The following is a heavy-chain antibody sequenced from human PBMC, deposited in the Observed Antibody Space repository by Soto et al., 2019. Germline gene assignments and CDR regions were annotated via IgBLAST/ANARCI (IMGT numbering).Heavy chain of an antibody. Sequence: ASVKVSCKASGYTFTDYFIHWVRQAPGQGFEWMGWINPNSRGTNYAPKFQGRVTMTRDTSNSTAYMELRGLRSDDTAVYYCARVTLRAGNWFDPWGQGTLVTVSS. J-gene: IGHJ5*02. CDR1: GYTFTDYF. CDR2: INPNSRGT. V-gene: IGHV1-2*02. CDR3: ARVTLRAGNWFDP.